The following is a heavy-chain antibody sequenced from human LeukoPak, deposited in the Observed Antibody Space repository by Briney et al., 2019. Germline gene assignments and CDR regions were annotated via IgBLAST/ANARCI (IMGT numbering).Heavy chain of an antibody. CDR2: MNPNSGNT. D-gene: IGHD2-21*02. Sequence: ASVKVSCKASGYTFTSYDINWVRQATGQGLEWMGWMNPNSGNTGYAQKFQGRVTITRNTSISTAYMELNSLRAEDTAVYYCARDQGGLLYGDFDYWGQGTLVTVSS. CDR3: ARDQGGLLYGDFDY. V-gene: IGHV1-8*03. J-gene: IGHJ4*02. CDR1: GYTFTSYD.